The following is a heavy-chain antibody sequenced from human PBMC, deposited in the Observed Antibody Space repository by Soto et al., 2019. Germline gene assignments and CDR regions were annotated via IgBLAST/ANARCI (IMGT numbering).Heavy chain of an antibody. D-gene: IGHD4-4*01. CDR2: ISYDGSNK. Sequence: PGGSLRLSCAASGFTFSSYGMHWVRQAPGKGLEWVAVISYDGSNKYYADSVKGRFTISRDNSKNMLYLQMNSLRAEDTAVYYCAKDRNSIYIRSFSYYGMDVWGQGTTVTVSS. J-gene: IGHJ6*02. CDR1: GFTFSSYG. CDR3: AKDRNSIYIRSFSYYGMDV. V-gene: IGHV3-30*18.